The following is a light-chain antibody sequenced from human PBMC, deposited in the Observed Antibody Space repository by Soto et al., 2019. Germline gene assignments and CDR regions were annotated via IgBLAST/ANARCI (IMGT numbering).Light chain of an antibody. CDR1: SSNIESNT. J-gene: IGLJ1*01. CDR2: SNN. V-gene: IGLV1-44*01. CDR3: AAWDDSLNGVYV. Sequence: QSVLTQPPSASGTPGQRVTISCSGSSSNIESNTVIRYQQLPGTAPKLLIYSNNQRPSGVPDRFSGSKSGTSASLAISGLQSEDEADYYCAAWDDSLNGVYVFGPGTKVTVL.